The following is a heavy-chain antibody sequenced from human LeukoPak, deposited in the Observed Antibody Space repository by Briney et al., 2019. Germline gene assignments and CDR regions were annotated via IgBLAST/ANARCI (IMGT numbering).Heavy chain of an antibody. CDR1: GYTFTAYY. CDR2: IIPDTGDT. D-gene: IGHD3-10*01. Sequence: ASVKVSCKASGYTFTAYYVHWVRQAPGQGLEWMGWIIPDTGDTKYAQKFQGRVTMTRDTSISTAHMDLSRLTSDDTAMYYCARGGTMIRGPFDPWGQGTLVTVSS. CDR3: ARGGTMIRGPFDP. J-gene: IGHJ5*02. V-gene: IGHV1-2*02.